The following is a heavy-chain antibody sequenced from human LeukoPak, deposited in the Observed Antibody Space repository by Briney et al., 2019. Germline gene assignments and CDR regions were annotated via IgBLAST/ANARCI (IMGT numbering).Heavy chain of an antibody. CDR1: GFTFSSHA. V-gene: IGHV3-64*01. CDR3: ARVGYYYYGMDV. CDR2: ISSNGGST. D-gene: IGHD1-26*01. Sequence: GRSLRLSCEASGFTFSSHAMHWVRQAPGKGLEYVSAISSNGGSTYYANSVKGRFTISRDNSKNTLCLQMGSLRAEDMAVYYCARVGYYYYGMDVWGQGTTVTVSS. J-gene: IGHJ6*02.